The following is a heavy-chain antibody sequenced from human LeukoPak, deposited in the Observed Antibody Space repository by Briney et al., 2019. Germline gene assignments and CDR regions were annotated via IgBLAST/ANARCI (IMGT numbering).Heavy chain of an antibody. CDR3: ARGLGFDY. Sequence: GGSLRLSCAASGFTFSSYWMHWVRQAPGTGLVWVSRINNDGSSTTYADSVKGRFSISRDNAKNTLYLQMNSPRAEDTAVYYCARGLGFDYWGQGTLVTVSS. D-gene: IGHD7-27*01. CDR1: GFTFSSYW. J-gene: IGHJ4*02. V-gene: IGHV3-74*01. CDR2: INNDGSST.